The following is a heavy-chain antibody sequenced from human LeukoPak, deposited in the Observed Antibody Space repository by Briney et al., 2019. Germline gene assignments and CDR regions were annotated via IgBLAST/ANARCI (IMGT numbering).Heavy chain of an antibody. CDR3: AREALQWLVPSPNWFDP. Sequence: PGGSLRLSCAASGFTFSSYWMSWVRQAPGKGLEWVAVIWYDGSNKYYAGSVKGRFTISRDNSKNTLYLQMNSLRAEDTAVCYCAREALQWLVPSPNWFDPWGQGTLVTVSS. CDR2: IWYDGSNK. CDR1: GFTFSSYW. D-gene: IGHD6-19*01. V-gene: IGHV3-33*08. J-gene: IGHJ5*02.